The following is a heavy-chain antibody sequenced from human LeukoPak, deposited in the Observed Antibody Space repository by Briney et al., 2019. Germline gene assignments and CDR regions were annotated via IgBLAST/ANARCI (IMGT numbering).Heavy chain of an antibody. CDR3: ARKAYGLDV. V-gene: IGHV3-7*03. CDR2: IKQDGSEK. CDR1: GFTFSSYS. J-gene: IGHJ6*04. Sequence: SGGSLRLSCAASGFTFSSYSMNWVRQAPGKGLEWVANIKQDGSEKYYVDSVKGRFTISRDNGKNSLYLQMNSLRAEDTAVYYCARKAYGLDVWGKGTTVTVSS.